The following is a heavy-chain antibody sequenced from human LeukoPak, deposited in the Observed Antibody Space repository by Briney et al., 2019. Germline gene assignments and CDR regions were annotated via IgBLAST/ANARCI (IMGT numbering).Heavy chain of an antibody. CDR1: GFTFSSYA. Sequence: GSLRLSCAASGFTFSSYAMHWVRQAPGKGLEYVSAISSNGGSTYYANSVKGRFTISRDNSKNTLYLQMGSLRAEDMAVYYCASEVGWFDPWGQGTLVTVSS. J-gene: IGHJ5*02. CDR2: ISSNGGST. V-gene: IGHV3-64*01. CDR3: ASEVGWFDP.